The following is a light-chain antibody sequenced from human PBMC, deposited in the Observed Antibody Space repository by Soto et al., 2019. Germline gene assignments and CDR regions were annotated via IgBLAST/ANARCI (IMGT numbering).Light chain of an antibody. CDR2: GAS. V-gene: IGKV3-15*01. CDR1: QSVRSN. CDR3: QQYNDWTRT. J-gene: IGKJ1*01. Sequence: IVLTQSPATRHLSPGERATLSCRASQSVRSNLAWYQQKPGQAPRLLIYGASPRETGIPARFSGSGSGTDFTLTISSLKSEDFAVAYCQQYNDWTRTFGQGTKVDIK.